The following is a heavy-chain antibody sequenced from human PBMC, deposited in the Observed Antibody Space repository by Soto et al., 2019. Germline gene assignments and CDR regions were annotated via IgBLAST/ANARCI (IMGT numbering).Heavy chain of an antibody. CDR1: GYSFTSCW. J-gene: IGHJ4*02. CDR3: ARSQWQQLAHLDY. CDR2: IYPGDSGT. V-gene: IGHV5-51*01. D-gene: IGHD6-13*01. Sequence: PGESLKISCKGSGYSFTSCWIGWVRQMPGKGLEWMGIIYPGDSGTRYSPSFQGQVTISADKSISTAYLQWSSLKASDTAMYYCARSQWQQLAHLDYWGQGTLVTVSS.